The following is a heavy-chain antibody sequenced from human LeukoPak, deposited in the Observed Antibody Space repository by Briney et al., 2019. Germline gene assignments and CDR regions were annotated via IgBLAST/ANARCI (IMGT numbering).Heavy chain of an antibody. D-gene: IGHD1-26*01. V-gene: IGHV1-2*06. J-gene: IGHJ3*02. CDR3: AREGAIDSGSYYAFDI. CDR1: GYTFTAYY. Sequence: ASVKVSCKASGYTFTAYYMHWVRQAPGQGLEWMGRINPNSGGTNYAQKFQGRVTMTRDTSISTAYMELSRLRSDDTAVYDCAREGAIDSGSYYAFDIWGQGTMVTVSS. CDR2: INPNSGGT.